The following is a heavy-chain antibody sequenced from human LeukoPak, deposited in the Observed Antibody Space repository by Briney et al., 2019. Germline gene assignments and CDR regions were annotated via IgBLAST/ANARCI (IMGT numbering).Heavy chain of an antibody. J-gene: IGHJ6*03. D-gene: IGHD5-18*01. CDR2: IWYDGSNK. Sequence: GWALRLSCAGSGFTFSSDGMHWVRQAPGKGLEWGAVIWYDGSNKYYADSVKGRFTISRDNSKNTLYLPTNSPRAEDTAVYHCATPGGYSYGYHYYYYMDVSGKGTTVTVSS. CDR3: ATPGGYSYGYHYYYYMDV. CDR1: GFTFSSDG. V-gene: IGHV3-33*01.